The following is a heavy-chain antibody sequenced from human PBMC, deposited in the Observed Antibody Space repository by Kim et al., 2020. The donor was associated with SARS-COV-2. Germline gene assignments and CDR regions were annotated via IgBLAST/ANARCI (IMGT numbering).Heavy chain of an antibody. D-gene: IGHD3-22*01. Sequence: SVKVSCKASSRFIFTSSAVQWMRQARGQHLEWIGWIVVGSGDTNYAQKFKERVTITRDASTNIAYMELRNLRSEDTAVYYCAVGNSGYNRFDSWGQGTLVAVSS. J-gene: IGHJ5*01. CDR2: IVVGSGDT. V-gene: IGHV1-58*01. CDR3: AVGNSGYNRFDS. CDR1: RFIFTSSA.